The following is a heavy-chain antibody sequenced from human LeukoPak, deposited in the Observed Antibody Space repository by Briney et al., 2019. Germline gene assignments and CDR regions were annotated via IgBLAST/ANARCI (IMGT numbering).Heavy chain of an antibody. CDR3: ARRPPALGAFDI. V-gene: IGHV4-39*01. J-gene: IGHJ3*02. Sequence: PSETLSLTCTVSGGSISRSFYYWGWIRQSPGKGREWIGSIYYSDSGTVYYNPSLKSRVTMSADTSKNQFSLRVSSVTAADTAVYYCARRPPALGAFDIWRQGTMVSVSS. CDR2: IYYSDSGTV. CDR1: GGSISRSFYY.